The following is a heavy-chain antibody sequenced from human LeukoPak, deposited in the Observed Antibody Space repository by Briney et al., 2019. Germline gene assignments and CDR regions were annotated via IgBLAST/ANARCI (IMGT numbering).Heavy chain of an antibody. CDR3: AKRVGMVRGEGGY. Sequence: PGGSLRLSCAASGFTFSSYGMSWVRQAPGKGLEWVSAISGSGGSTYYADSVKGRFTISRDNSKNTLYLQMNSLRAEDTAVYYCAKRVGMVRGEGGYGGQGTLVTVSS. CDR2: ISGSGGST. CDR1: GFTFSSYG. V-gene: IGHV3-23*01. D-gene: IGHD3-10*01. J-gene: IGHJ4*02.